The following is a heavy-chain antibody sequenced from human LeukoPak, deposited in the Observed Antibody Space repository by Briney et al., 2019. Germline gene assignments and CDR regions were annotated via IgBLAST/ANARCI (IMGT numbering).Heavy chain of an antibody. CDR3: ARGVSWHIDY. CDR2: INPNSGGT. D-gene: IGHD6-6*01. J-gene: IGHJ4*02. CDR1: GYTFTVYY. V-gene: IGHV1-2*06. Sequence: ASVTVSCTASGYTFTVYYMHWVRQAPGQGLEWMGRINPNSGGTNSAQKFQGRVTMTRDTSISTAYMELSRLRSDDTAIFYCARGVSWHIDYWGQGTLVTVSS.